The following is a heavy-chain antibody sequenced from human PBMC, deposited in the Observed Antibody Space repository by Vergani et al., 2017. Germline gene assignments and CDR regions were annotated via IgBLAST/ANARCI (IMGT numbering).Heavy chain of an antibody. D-gene: IGHD4-17*01. CDR2: ISYDGTNI. CDR3: ARGASGDYVSSFDY. V-gene: IGHV3-30-3*01. CDR1: GFTVSSYA. Sequence: QVQRVDCGGRGVQRGRSLRRSCAVSGFTVSSYAMHCVCEARRKGEEWVADISYDGTNIYYTDPVKSRFTISGDNSKNTLYLQMNSLRAEDTAVYYCARGASGDYVSSFDYWGQGTLVTVSS. J-gene: IGHJ4*02.